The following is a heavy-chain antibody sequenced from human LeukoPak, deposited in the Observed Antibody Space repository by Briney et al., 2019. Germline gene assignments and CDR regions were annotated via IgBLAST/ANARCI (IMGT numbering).Heavy chain of an antibody. CDR3: ARGQRWLQYDDAFDI. CDR1: GYSISSDFY. V-gene: IGHV4-38-2*01. Sequence: SETLSLTXAVSGYSISSDFYWGWIRQPPGKGLEWIGSIYHSGSTYYNPSLESRVTISLDTSKNQFSLKLSSVTAADTAMYYCARGQRWLQYDDAFDIWGQGTMVIVSS. J-gene: IGHJ3*02. CDR2: IYHSGST. D-gene: IGHD5-24*01.